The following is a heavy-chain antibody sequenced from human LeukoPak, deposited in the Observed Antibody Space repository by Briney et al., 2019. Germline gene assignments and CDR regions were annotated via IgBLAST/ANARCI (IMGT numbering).Heavy chain of an antibody. V-gene: IGHV4-34*01. CDR3: ARRWNYGRNYYIDV. Sequence: PSETLSLTCAVYGGSFSNYYWSWIRQPPGKGLEWIGEINDSGRTNYNPSLMSRLTVSVDTSQKQFSLRSTSVTATDTAVYYCARRWNYGRNYYIDVWGKGATVSVSS. CDR2: INDSGRT. CDR1: GGSFSNYY. J-gene: IGHJ6*03. D-gene: IGHD1-7*01.